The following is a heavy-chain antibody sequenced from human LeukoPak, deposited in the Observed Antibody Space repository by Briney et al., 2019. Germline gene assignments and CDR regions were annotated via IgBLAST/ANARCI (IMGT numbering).Heavy chain of an antibody. CDR2: IYYSGST. CDR3: ARGFGRTPWGYYMDV. CDR1: GGSISSGSYY. D-gene: IGHD3-16*01. J-gene: IGHJ6*03. V-gene: IGHV4-61*01. Sequence: SETLSLTCTVSGGSISSGSYYWSWIRQPPGKGLEWIGYIYYSGSTNYNPSLKSRVTISVDTSKNQFSLKLSSVTAADTAVYYCARGFGRTPWGYYMDVWGKGTTVTISS.